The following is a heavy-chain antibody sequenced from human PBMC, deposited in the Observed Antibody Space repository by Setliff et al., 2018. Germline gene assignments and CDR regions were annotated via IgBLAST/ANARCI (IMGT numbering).Heavy chain of an antibody. D-gene: IGHD2-15*01. CDR1: GFSLSDFGVG. CDR2: IYWDGDE. J-gene: IGHJ3*01. CDR3: AYRRKMSARYDAVEV. Sequence: SGPTLVNPTQTLTLTCSFSGFSLSDFGVGVGWIRQPPGKAPEWLALIYWDGDEHYTPSLEKRLTITKDTSKNQLVLTVSNMDSMDTATYFCAYRRKMSARYDAVEVWGQGTLVTVSS. V-gene: IGHV2-5*02.